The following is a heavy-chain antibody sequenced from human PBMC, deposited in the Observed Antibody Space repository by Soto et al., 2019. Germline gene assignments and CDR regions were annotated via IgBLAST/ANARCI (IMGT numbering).Heavy chain of an antibody. CDR3: ARGRRYQTRSEYFQH. CDR1: GVSFSRYY. D-gene: IGHD2-2*01. Sequence: SETLSLTCAVYGVSFSRYYSIWIRQPPGKGLEWIGEINHSGSTNYNPSLKSRVTISVDTSKNQFSLKLSSVTAADTAVYYCARGRRYQTRSEYFQHWGQGTLVTVSS. CDR2: INHSGST. J-gene: IGHJ1*01. V-gene: IGHV4-34*01.